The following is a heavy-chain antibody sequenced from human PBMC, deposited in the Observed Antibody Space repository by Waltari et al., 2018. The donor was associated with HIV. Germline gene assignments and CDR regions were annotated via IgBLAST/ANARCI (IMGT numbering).Heavy chain of an antibody. V-gene: IGHV1-2*06. J-gene: IGHJ6*02. CDR1: GYTFTDYY. Sequence: QVQLVQSGAEVKKPGASVKVSCKASGYTFTDYYIYWVRQAPGQGLEWRGRINLKGGVTNYAQKFQGRVIMTRDTSISTAYMELSRLRSDDTAVYYCARVVNYGDNSVYYGMDVWGQGTTVTVSS. CDR3: ARVVNYGDNSVYYGMDV. D-gene: IGHD4-17*01. CDR2: INLKGGVT.